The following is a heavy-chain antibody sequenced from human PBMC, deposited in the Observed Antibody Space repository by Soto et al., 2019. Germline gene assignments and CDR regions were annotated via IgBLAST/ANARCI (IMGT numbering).Heavy chain of an antibody. Sequence: SETLSLTCTVSASTISSSSYYWGWIRQPPGKELEWIGSIYYSGSTYYNPSLKSRVTISVDTSKNQFSLKLSSVTAADTAVYYCARSGDYVWYGMDGRGQGTTIIATS. CDR1: ASTISSSSYY. D-gene: IGHD4-17*01. CDR2: IYYSGST. J-gene: IGHJ6*02. CDR3: ARSGDYVWYGMDG. V-gene: IGHV4-39*01.